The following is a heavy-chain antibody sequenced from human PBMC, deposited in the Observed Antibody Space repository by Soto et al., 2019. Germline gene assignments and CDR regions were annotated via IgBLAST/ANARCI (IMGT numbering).Heavy chain of an antibody. Sequence: GESLKISCQASGYTFTNYWLGWVRQMPGKGLEWMGIIFPADSGTRYSPSFQGHVTMSVDKSISTAYLQWSSLKASDSGIYYCARGYYDTSGYYPIDFWGQGTLVTVSS. CDR2: IFPADSGT. D-gene: IGHD3-22*01. V-gene: IGHV5-51*01. CDR1: GYTFTNYW. CDR3: ARGYYDTSGYYPIDF. J-gene: IGHJ4*02.